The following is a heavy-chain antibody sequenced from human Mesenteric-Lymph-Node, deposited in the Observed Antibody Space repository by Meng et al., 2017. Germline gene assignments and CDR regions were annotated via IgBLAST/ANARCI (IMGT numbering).Heavy chain of an antibody. CDR2: ISGSGGST. CDR3: AKLTGTRGYYYYGMDV. V-gene: IGHV3-23*01. CDR1: GFTFSSYA. D-gene: IGHD1-7*01. Sequence: GESLKISCAASGFTFSSYAMSWVRQAPGKGLEWVPAISGSGGSTYYADSVKGRFTISRDNSKNTLYLQMNSLRAEDTAVYYCAKLTGTRGYYYYGMDVWGQGTTVTVSS. J-gene: IGHJ6*02.